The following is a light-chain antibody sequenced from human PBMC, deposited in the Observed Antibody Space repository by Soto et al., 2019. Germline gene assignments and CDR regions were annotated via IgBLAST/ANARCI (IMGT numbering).Light chain of an antibody. CDR1: SSDVGGYNY. CDR2: EVS. J-gene: IGLJ1*01. Sequence: QSALTQPASVSGSPGQSITISCTGTSSDVGGYNYVSWYQQHPGKAPKLMIYEVSNRPSGVSNRFYGSKSGNTASLTISGLQAEDEADYYCSSDTSSSSYVFGTGTKLTVL. V-gene: IGLV2-14*01. CDR3: SSDTSSSSYV.